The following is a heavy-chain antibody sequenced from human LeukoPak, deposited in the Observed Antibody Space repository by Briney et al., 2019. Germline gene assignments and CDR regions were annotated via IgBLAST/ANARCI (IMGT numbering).Heavy chain of an antibody. J-gene: IGHJ6*02. D-gene: IGHD6-19*01. CDR3: AGWLVAYYYYYGMDV. CDR2: IYHSGST. Sequence: SQTLSLTCAVSGGSISSGGYSWSWIRQPPGKGLEWIGYIYHSGSTYYNPSLKSRVTISVDTSKNQFSLKLSSVTAADTAVYYCAGWLVAYYYYYGMDVWGQGTTVTVSS. CDR1: GGSISSGGYS. V-gene: IGHV4-30-2*01.